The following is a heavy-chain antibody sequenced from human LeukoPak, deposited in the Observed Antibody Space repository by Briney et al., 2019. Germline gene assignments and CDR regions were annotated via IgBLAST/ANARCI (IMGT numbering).Heavy chain of an antibody. J-gene: IGHJ4*02. D-gene: IGHD2-15*01. CDR2: INHSGST. Sequence: KPSETLSLTCAVYGGSFSGYYGSWLRQPPGKGVEGVGEINHSGSTNSNPSLTGRVPISVDTSKNQFSLKLSSVTAADTAVYYCARIYHCSGGSCYEPRDYWGQGTLVTVPS. V-gene: IGHV4-34*01. CDR3: ARIYHCSGGSCYEPRDY. CDR1: GGSFSGYY.